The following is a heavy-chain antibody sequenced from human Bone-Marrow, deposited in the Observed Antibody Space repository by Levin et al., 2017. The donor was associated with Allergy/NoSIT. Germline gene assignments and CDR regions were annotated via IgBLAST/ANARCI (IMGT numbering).Heavy chain of an antibody. CDR2: ISWNSGSI. CDR3: AKDTEYYYDSTGYYNY. D-gene: IGHD3-22*01. J-gene: IGHJ4*02. V-gene: IGHV3-9*01. Sequence: GGSLRLSCAASGFNFDHYAMHWVRQAPGKGLEWVSGISWNSGSIGYEDSVKGRFTISRDNATNSLYLQMNSLRPEDTAFYYCAKDTEYYYDSTGYYNYWGQGTLVTVSS. CDR1: GFNFDHYA.